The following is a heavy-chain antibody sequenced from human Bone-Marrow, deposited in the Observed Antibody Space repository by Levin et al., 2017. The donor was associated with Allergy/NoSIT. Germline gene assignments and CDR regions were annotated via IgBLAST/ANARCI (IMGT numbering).Heavy chain of an antibody. V-gene: IGHV4-39*01. CDR2: IEYGGNT. D-gene: IGHD4-17*01. CDR1: DDSINSSGYY. Sequence: SETLSLICTVSDDSINSSGYYWGWVRQTPGKGLEWIGSIEYGGNTYYNPSLNSRVTISADSSKKQFSLNLSSVTAADTAIYYCARLLYGDYVGYLDYWGLGTLVTVSS. J-gene: IGHJ4*02. CDR3: ARLLYGDYVGYLDY.